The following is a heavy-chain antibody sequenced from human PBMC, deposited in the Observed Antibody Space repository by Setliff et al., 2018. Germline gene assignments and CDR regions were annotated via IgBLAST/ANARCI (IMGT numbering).Heavy chain of an antibody. V-gene: IGHV1-2*04. J-gene: IGHJ4*02. CDR1: GYTFTGYY. CDR3: ARRRYYYDSSGYRWGGFYFDY. D-gene: IGHD3-22*01. Sequence: GASVKVSCKASGYTFTGYYMHWVRQAPGQGLEWMGWINPNSGGTNYAQKFQGWVTMTRDTSISTAYMELSRLRSDDTAVYYCARRRYYYDSSGYRWGGFYFDYWGQGTLVTVS. CDR2: INPNSGGT.